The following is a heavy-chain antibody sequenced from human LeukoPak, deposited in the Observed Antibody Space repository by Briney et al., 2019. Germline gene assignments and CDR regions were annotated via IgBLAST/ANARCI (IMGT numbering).Heavy chain of an antibody. J-gene: IGHJ4*02. CDR3: ARYFLYLYDSSGYYYFDY. CDR2: IKQDGSEK. Sequence: LPGGSLRLSCAASGFTFSSYWMSWVGQAPGKGLEWVANIKQDGSEKYYVDSVKGRFTISRDNAKNSLYLQMNSLRAEDTAVYYCARYFLYLYDSSGYYYFDYWGQGTLVTVSS. V-gene: IGHV3-7*01. CDR1: GFTFSSYW. D-gene: IGHD3-22*01.